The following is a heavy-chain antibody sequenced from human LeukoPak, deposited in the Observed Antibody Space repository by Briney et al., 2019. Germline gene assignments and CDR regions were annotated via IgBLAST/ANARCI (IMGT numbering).Heavy chain of an antibody. D-gene: IGHD2-21*01. CDR1: GFTFSSHW. J-gene: IGHJ4*02. V-gene: IGHV3-7*01. Sequence: GGSLRLSCVASGFTFSSHWMAWVRQAPGKGLEWVANINPDGRTKFYLDSVKGRFTISRDNAKSSAYLQMNSLRVDDTALYYCARAIDVADYWGQGTLVTVSS. CDR3: ARAIDVADY. CDR2: INPDGRTK.